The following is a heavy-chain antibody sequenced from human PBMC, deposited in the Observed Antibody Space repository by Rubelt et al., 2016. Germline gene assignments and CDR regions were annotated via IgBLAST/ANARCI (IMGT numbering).Heavy chain of an antibody. J-gene: IGHJ5*02. CDR3: ARSPRYDFEDNWFDP. D-gene: IGHD3-3*01. CDR1: GNTFTSYY. V-gene: IGHV1-46*01. Sequence: QVQLVQSGAEVKKPGASVTVSCKASGNTFTSYYMHWVRQAPGQGLEWMGIINPSGGSTSYAQKVQGRVTMTRDTSTSTVYMELSSLRSEDTAVYYWARSPRYDFEDNWFDPWGQGTLVTVSS. CDR2: INPSGGST.